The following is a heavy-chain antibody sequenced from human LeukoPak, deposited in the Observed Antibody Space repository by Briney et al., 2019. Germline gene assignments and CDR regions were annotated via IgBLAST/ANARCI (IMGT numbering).Heavy chain of an antibody. CDR1: GFTFSSYV. V-gene: IGHV3-23*01. CDR3: AKEQLDWGIPLDL. J-gene: IGHJ4*01. CDR2: ITGSGGST. D-gene: IGHD3-9*01. Sequence: GGSLRLSCAASGFTFSSYVMNWVRQPPGKGLEWVSAITGSGGSTHYADSVKGRFTISRDSSKNTLYLQMNNLRAEDPAVYYCAKEQLDWGIPLDLWGQGTLVTVSS.